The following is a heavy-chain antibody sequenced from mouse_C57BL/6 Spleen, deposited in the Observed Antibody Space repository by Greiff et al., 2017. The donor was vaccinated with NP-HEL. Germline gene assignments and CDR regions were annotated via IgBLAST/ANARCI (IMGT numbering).Heavy chain of an antibody. V-gene: IGHV2-2*01. CDR1: GFSLTSYG. Sequence: QVQLKESGPGLVQPSQSLSITCTVSGFSLTSYGVHWVRQSPGKGLEWLGVIWSGGSTDYNAAFISRLSISKDNSKSQVFFKMNSLQADDTAIYYCASTVVDSWYFDVWGTGTTVTVSS. J-gene: IGHJ1*03. CDR2: IWSGGST. CDR3: ASTVVDSWYFDV. D-gene: IGHD1-1*01.